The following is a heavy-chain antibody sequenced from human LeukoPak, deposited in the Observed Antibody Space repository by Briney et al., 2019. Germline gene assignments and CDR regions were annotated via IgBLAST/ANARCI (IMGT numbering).Heavy chain of an antibody. CDR2: IKQDGSEK. D-gene: IGHD1-26*01. CDR1: GFTVSSNY. V-gene: IGHV3-7*01. J-gene: IGHJ4*02. CDR3: ARDKWELVL. Sequence: PGGSLRPSCAASGFTVSSNYMSWVRQAPGKGLEWVANIKQDGSEKYYVDSVKGRFTISRDNAKNSLYLQMNSLRAEDTAVYYCARDKWELVLWGQGTLVTVSS.